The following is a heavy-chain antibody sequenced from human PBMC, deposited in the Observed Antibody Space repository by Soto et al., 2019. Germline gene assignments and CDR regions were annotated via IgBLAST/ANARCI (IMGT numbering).Heavy chain of an antibody. J-gene: IGHJ5*02. V-gene: IGHV4-61*01. Sequence: SEPLSLTCSVSGDSVSTDRYFWTWIRQPPGKGLERIAYISYTGDTNYNPSLKSRATISIDTSRNQFSLTLTSVTAADTAVYFCARIVVGATVDLWGQGSLVTVSS. CDR2: ISYTGDT. D-gene: IGHD1-26*01. CDR1: GDSVSTDRYF. CDR3: ARIVVGATVDL.